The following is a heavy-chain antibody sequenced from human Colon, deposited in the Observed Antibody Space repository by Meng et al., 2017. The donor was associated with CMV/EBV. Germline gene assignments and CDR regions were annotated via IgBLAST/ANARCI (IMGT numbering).Heavy chain of an antibody. CDR1: GFTFNNHA. D-gene: IGHD2-21*01. CDR2: VNAGGPDT. CDR3: VRSDRCGGDCYDRPLDY. Sequence: GGSLRLSCAASGFTFNNHAMNWVRQAPGKGLEWVSTVNAGGPDTYYADSVKGRFTVSRDNSKNTLYLQMNSLRVEDTAIYFCVRSDRCGGDCYDRPLDYWGQGSLVTVSS. J-gene: IGHJ4*02. V-gene: IGHV3-23*01.